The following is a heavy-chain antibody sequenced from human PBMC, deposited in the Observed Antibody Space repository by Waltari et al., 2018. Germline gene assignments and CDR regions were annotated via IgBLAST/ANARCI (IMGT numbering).Heavy chain of an antibody. V-gene: IGHV4-59*08. J-gene: IGHJ4*02. CDR3: ARHRGASFDS. CDR2: IVYSGTT. Sequence: VQLQDSGPGLVKSSETLSLTCTVSGDPMTTFYWSWIRQPPGKTLEWIGYIVYSGTTSYNPSLKSRVTLSLDTSKNQFSLSLKSVTAADTAIYYCARHRGASFDSWGQGTLVTVSS. CDR1: GDPMTTFY. D-gene: IGHD1-26*01.